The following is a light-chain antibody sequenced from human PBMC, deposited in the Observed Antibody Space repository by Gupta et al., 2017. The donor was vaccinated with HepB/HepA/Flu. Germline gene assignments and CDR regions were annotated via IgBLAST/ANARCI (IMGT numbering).Light chain of an antibody. CDR1: EVGDKY. J-gene: IGLJ2*01. CDR2: QDS. V-gene: IGLV3-1*01. Sequence: SFVLTEPPPVSVSPGQTARIACSGNEVGDKYVCRYQQKSGQTPILGIYQDSKRPLGIPGGSTGSTSGAIATLTISGAEAVDEDDYSYQSWDRNTVFGGGTKLTVL. CDR3: QSWDRNTV.